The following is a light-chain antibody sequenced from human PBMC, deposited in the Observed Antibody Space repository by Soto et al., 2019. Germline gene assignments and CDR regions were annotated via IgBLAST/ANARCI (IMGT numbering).Light chain of an antibody. CDR3: NSYAGSNSFV. CDR2: EVN. Sequence: QSALTQPPSASGSPGQSVTISCTGTSSDVGAYNYVSWYQQHPGKAPQLMIYEVNKRPSGVPDRFSGSKSGNMASLTVSGLQAEDEADYYCNSYAGSNSFVFGSGTKVTVL. V-gene: IGLV2-8*01. CDR1: SSDVGAYNY. J-gene: IGLJ1*01.